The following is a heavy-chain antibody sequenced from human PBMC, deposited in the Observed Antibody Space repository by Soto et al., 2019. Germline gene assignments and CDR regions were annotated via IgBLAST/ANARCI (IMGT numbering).Heavy chain of an antibody. CDR3: ASRTVAQGAFDI. V-gene: IGHV1-18*01. J-gene: IGHJ3*02. CDR2: ISAYNGNT. CDR1: GYTFTSYG. Sequence: ASVKVSCKASGYTFTSYGISWARQAPGQGLEWMGWISAYNGNTNYAQKLQGRVTMTTDTSTSTAYMELRSLRSDDTAVYYCASRTVAQGAFDIWGQGTMVTVSS. D-gene: IGHD6-19*01.